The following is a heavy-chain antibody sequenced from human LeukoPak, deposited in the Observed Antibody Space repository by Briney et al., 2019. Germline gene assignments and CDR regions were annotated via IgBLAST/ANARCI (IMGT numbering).Heavy chain of an antibody. J-gene: IGHJ4*02. CDR3: ARDFASGWSYFDY. CDR1: GFTFSSYE. V-gene: IGHV3-21*06. Sequence: PGGSLRLSCAASGFTFSSYEMNWVRQAPGKGLEWISSISSGSTYIYYADSMKGRFTISRDNAKNALYLQMNSLRAEDTAVYYCARDFASGWSYFDYWGQGTLVTVSS. D-gene: IGHD6-19*01. CDR2: ISSGSTYI.